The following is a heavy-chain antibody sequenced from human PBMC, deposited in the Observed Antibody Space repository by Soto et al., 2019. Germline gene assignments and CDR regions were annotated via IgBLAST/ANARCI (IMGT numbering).Heavy chain of an antibody. CDR1: GYSFTSYW. J-gene: IGHJ6*02. CDR3: ARHPLYCSSTSCYPGVNYYYHGMDV. CDR2: IYPGDSDT. Sequence: GESLKISCTGSGYSFTSYWIGWVRQMPGKGLDWMGIIYPGDSDTRYSPSFQGQVTISADKSISTAYLQWSSLKASDTAMYYCARHPLYCSSTSCYPGVNYYYHGMDVWGQGTTVTSP. V-gene: IGHV5-51*01. D-gene: IGHD2-2*01.